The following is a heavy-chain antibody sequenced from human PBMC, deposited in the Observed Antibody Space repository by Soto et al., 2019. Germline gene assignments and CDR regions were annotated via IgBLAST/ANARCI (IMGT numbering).Heavy chain of an antibody. Sequence: GASVKVSCKTSGYTFTAYHIHWVRQAPGQGLEWMGWINPNRGGANYAQKFEGRVTMTRDTSISTVYMELSRLGSDDTALYYCARDYSGHGMDVWGQGTTVTVSS. J-gene: IGHJ6*02. CDR3: ARDYSGHGMDV. CDR1: GYTFTAYH. CDR2: INPNRGGA. V-gene: IGHV1-2*02. D-gene: IGHD1-26*01.